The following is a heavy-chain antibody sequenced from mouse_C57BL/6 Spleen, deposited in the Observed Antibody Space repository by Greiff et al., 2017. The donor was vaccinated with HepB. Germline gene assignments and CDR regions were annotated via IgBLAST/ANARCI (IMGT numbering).Heavy chain of an antibody. J-gene: IGHJ1*03. CDR1: GFNIKNTY. V-gene: IGHV14-3*01. Sequence: EVQLQQSVAELVRPGASVKLSCTASGFNIKNTYMHWVKQRPEQGLEWIGRIDPANGNTKYAPKFQGKATITADTSSNTAYLQLSSLTSEDTAIYYCARSYYGSSPDWYFDVWGTGTTVTVSS. CDR3: ARSYYGSSPDWYFDV. D-gene: IGHD1-1*01. CDR2: IDPANGNT.